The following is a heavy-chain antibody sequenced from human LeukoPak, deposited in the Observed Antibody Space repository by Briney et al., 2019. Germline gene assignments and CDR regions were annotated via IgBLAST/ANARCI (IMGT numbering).Heavy chain of an antibody. D-gene: IGHD3-22*01. V-gene: IGHV1-2*02. CDR2: INPNSGGT. J-gene: IGHJ4*02. CDR1: GYTFTGYY. Sequence: ASVKVSCKASGYTFTGYYMHWVRQAPGQGLEWMGWINPNSGGTNYAQKFQGRVTMTRDTSISTAYMELSRLRPDDTAVYYCARDRARDTMIVEKWGQGTLVTVSS. CDR3: ARDRARDTMIVEK.